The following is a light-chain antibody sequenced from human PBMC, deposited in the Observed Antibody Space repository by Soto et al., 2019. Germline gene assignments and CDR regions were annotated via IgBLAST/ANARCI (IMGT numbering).Light chain of an antibody. CDR3: SSYTSSSTLGL. J-gene: IGLJ3*02. CDR1: SSDVGGYNY. CDR2: EVS. Sequence: QSALTQPASVSGSPGQSITISCTGTSSDVGGYNYVSWHQQHPGKAPKLMIYEVSNRPSGVSNRFSGSKSGNTASLTISGLQAEDEADYYCSSYTSSSTLGLFGGGTKLTVL. V-gene: IGLV2-14*01.